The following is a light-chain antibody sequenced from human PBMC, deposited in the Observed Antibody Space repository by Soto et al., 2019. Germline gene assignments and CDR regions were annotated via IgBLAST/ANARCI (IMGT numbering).Light chain of an antibody. CDR3: ATWDDSLNGRV. V-gene: IGLV1-44*01. Sequence: QSVLTQPPSASGTPGQRVTISCSGSSSNIRGNSVNWYQQVPGTAPKLLIHTSNQRSSGVPDRFSASKSGTSASLAISGLQSEDEADYYCATWDDSLNGRVFGGGTKLTVL. J-gene: IGLJ3*02. CDR2: TSN. CDR1: SSNIRGNS.